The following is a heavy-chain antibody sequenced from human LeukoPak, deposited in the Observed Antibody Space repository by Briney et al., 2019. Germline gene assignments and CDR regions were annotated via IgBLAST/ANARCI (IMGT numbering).Heavy chain of an antibody. J-gene: IGHJ5*02. Sequence: GGSLRLSCAASGFTFGSYGMHWVRQAPGKGLEWAAVISYDGSNKYYADSVKGRFTISRDNSKNTLYLQMNSLRAEDTAVYYCGKDEDIVVVPAATGPRRYNWFDPWGQGTLVTVSS. V-gene: IGHV3-30*18. CDR3: GKDEDIVVVPAATGPRRYNWFDP. D-gene: IGHD2-2*01. CDR1: GFTFGSYG. CDR2: ISYDGSNK.